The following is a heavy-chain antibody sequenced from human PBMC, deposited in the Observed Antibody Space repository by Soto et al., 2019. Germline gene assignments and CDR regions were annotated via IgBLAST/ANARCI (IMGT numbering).Heavy chain of an antibody. Sequence: ALSLTCAVSVGYICSYYWRWNRQPPKKGLEWIGYIYYSGSTNYNPSLRSPVTISVDTSKNQFSLKLSSVTAADTAVYYCARLGPYYDFWSGAIDFWGQGTLVTVSS. V-gene: IGHV4-59*08. J-gene: IGHJ4*02. CDR3: ARLGPYYDFWSGAIDF. CDR2: IYYSGST. D-gene: IGHD3-3*01. CDR1: VGYICSYY.